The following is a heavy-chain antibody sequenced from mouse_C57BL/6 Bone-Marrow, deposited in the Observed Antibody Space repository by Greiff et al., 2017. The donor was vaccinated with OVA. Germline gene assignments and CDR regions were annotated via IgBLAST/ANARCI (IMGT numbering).Heavy chain of an antibody. V-gene: IGHV14-2*01. CDR3: YYDYSNYAMDY. Sequence: VQLKESGAELVKPGASVKLSCTASGFNFKDYYMHWVKQRTEQGLEWIGRIDPEDGETKYAPKFQGKATITADTSSNTAYLQLSSLTSEDAAVYYCYYDYSNYAMDYWGQGTSVTVSS. J-gene: IGHJ4*01. CDR1: GFNFKDYY. D-gene: IGHD2-4*01. CDR2: IDPEDGET.